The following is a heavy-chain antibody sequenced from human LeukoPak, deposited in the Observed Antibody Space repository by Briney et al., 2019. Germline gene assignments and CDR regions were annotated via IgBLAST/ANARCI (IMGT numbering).Heavy chain of an antibody. CDR1: GFIFSSYA. CDR2: ISYNGINT. D-gene: IGHD4-23*01. V-gene: IGHV3-64D*06. J-gene: IGHJ4*02. Sequence: GGSLRLSCSASGFIFSSYAMHWVRQAPGKGLEYVSAISYNGINTYYADSVKGRFTISRDNSKNTLCLHMSSLRAEDTAVYYCVKDRDYGGSSQIFDHWGQGTLVTVSS. CDR3: VKDRDYGGSSQIFDH.